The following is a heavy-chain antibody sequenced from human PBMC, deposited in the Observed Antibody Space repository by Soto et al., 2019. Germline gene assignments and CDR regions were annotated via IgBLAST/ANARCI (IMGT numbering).Heavy chain of an antibody. CDR1: VFTCSSYS. V-gene: IGHV3-21*01. CDR3: ARDYEYYDILTGTYYYYGMDV. D-gene: IGHD3-9*01. J-gene: IGHJ6*02. Sequence: GSLRLSCAASVFTCSSYSMNWVRQGPGKGLEWASSISSSSSYIYYADSVKGRFTISRDNAKNSLYLQMNSLRAEDTAVYYCARDYEYYDILTGTYYYYGMDVWGQGTTVTV. CDR2: ISSSSSYI.